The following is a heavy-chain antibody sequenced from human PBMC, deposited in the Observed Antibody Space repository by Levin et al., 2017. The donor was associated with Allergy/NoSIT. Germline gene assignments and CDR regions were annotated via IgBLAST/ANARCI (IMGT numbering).Heavy chain of an antibody. D-gene: IGHD2-2*01. Sequence: QRGESLKISCTVSGFTFENFGLTWVRQAPGKGLEWVGLIRSRAYGGTTEYAASVEGRFTISTDDSRTIAYLQMNSLKTEDTAVYYCTRIYCSSTSCFLVYFEHWGQGTLVTVSS. CDR1: GFTFENFG. V-gene: IGHV3-49*02. CDR2: IRSRAYGGTT. CDR3: TRIYCSSTSCFLVYFEH. J-gene: IGHJ1*01.